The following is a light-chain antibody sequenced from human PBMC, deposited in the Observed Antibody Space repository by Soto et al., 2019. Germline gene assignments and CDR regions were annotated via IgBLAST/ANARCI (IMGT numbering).Light chain of an antibody. CDR1: QSVSSSY. V-gene: IGKV3-20*01. CDR3: QQYGSSPRT. Sequence: TQSPSTLSASVGDRVIITCRASQSVSSSYLAWYQQKPGQAPRLLIYGASSRATGIPDRFSGSGSGTDFTLTISRLEPEDFAVYYCQQYGSSPRTFGQGTKVEIK. J-gene: IGKJ1*01. CDR2: GAS.